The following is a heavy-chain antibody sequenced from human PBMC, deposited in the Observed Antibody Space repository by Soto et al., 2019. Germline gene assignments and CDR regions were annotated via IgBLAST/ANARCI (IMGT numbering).Heavy chain of an antibody. CDR2: INPSGGST. Sequence: ASVKVSCKASGYTFRTYYMHWLRQAPGQGYEWMGIINPSGGSTTYAQKFQGRVTMTRDTSTTTVYMELSSLKSEDTAVYYCARYDYNGYYFDYWGQGTLVTVSS. CDR1: GYTFRTYY. V-gene: IGHV1-46*01. CDR3: ARYDYNGYYFDY. J-gene: IGHJ4*02. D-gene: IGHD4-4*01.